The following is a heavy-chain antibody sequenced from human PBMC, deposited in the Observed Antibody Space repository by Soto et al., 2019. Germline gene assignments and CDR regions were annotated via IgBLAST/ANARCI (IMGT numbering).Heavy chain of an antibody. Sequence: PSETLSLTCAVSGYSISSGYYWGWIRQPPGKGLEWIGSIYHSGSTYYNPSLKSRVTISVDTSKNQFSLKLSSVTAADTAVYYCARDPGLRYFDWLEWAYYYYGMDVWGQGTTVTVSS. CDR2: IYHSGST. J-gene: IGHJ6*02. CDR1: GYSISSGYY. V-gene: IGHV4-38-2*02. CDR3: ARDPGLRYFDWLEWAYYYYGMDV. D-gene: IGHD3-9*01.